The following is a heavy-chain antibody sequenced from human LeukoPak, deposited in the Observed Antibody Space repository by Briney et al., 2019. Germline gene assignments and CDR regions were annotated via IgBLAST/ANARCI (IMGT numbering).Heavy chain of an antibody. V-gene: IGHV4-59*01. CDR2: IYYSGST. J-gene: IGHJ1*01. CDR3: ARIGGQDYYDSSGYIQYFQH. Sequence: SETLSLTCTVSGGSISSYYWSWIRQPPGKGLEWIGYIYYSGSTNYNPSLKSRVTISVDTSKNQFSLKLSSVTAADTAVYYCARIGGQDYYDSSGYIQYFQHWGQGTLVTVSS. D-gene: IGHD3-22*01. CDR1: GGSISSYY.